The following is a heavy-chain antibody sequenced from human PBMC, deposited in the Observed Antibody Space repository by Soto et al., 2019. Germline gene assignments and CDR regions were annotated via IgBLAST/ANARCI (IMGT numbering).Heavy chain of an antibody. CDR3: ARLVYDTRLNYMYFDF. CDR2: IFHDGTA. J-gene: IGHJ4*02. CDR1: GVSISSGNW. V-gene: IGHV4-4*02. Sequence: QVKLQESGPGLATPSGTLSLTCAVSGVSISSGNWWPWVRQTPQRGLEYIGEIFHDGTANYYPSFERRVATSVDTSKNQFSLKLASVTAADTAIYFCARLVYDTRLNYMYFDFWGQGALVTVSS. D-gene: IGHD2-8*01.